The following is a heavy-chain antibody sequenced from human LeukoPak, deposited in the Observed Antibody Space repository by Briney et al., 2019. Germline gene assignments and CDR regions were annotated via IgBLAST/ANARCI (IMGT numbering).Heavy chain of an antibody. CDR2: IRYDGSNK. D-gene: IGHD3-9*01. CDR1: GFTFSSYG. J-gene: IGHJ4*02. CDR3: ARGGSYYDILTGYYH. V-gene: IGHV3-30*02. Sequence: GGSLRLSCAASGFTFSSYGMHWVRQAPGMGLEWVAFIRYDGSNKYYADSVKGRFTISRDNSKNTLYLQMNSLRAEDTAVYYCARGGSYYDILTGYYHWGQGTLVTVSS.